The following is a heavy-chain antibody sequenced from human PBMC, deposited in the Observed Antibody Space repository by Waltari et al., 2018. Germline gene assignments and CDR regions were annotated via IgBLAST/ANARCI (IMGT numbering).Heavy chain of an antibody. V-gene: IGHV4-59*13. CDR3: ARGDGDLDYDYYYMDV. CDR2: ISHTGNT. J-gene: IGHJ6*03. CDR1: GGSLSNFY. Sequence: VQLQESGPGLVTPSETLSLTCTVSGGSLSNFYWSWIRQPPGKGPEWIGYISHTGNTNYNPSLKGRVIISVDTSKKQFSLKVSSLTAADTAVYYCARGDGDLDYDYYYMDVWGKGTTVTVSS. D-gene: IGHD4-17*01.